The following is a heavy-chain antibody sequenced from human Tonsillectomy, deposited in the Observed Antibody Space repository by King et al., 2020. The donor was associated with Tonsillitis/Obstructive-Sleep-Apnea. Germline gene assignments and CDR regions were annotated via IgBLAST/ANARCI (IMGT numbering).Heavy chain of an antibody. CDR1: GFTFSSYW. D-gene: IGHD5-12*01. CDR3: ASEEDIVATIGGDY. V-gene: IGHV3-7*01. Sequence: VQLVESGGGLVQPGGSLRLSCAASGFTFSSYWMSWVRQAPGKGLEWVANRKQDGSEKYYVDSVKGRFTISRDNAKNSLYLQMNSLRAEDTAVYYCASEEDIVATIGGDYWGQGTLVTVSS. J-gene: IGHJ4*02. CDR2: RKQDGSEK.